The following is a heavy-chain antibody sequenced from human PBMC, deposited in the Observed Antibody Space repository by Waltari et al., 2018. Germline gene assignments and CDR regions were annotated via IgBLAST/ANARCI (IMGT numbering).Heavy chain of an antibody. J-gene: IGHJ4*02. Sequence: QVQLVQSGAEVKKPGASVKVSCKASGYTFTSYGISWVRQAPGQGLEWMGWINTNTGNPTDAQGFTGRFVFSLDTSVSTAYLQISSLKAEDTAVYYCARDWVNGYIKYYFDYWGQGTLVTVSS. CDR2: INTNTGNP. V-gene: IGHV7-4-1*02. D-gene: IGHD5-12*01. CDR1: GYTFTSYG. CDR3: ARDWVNGYIKYYFDY.